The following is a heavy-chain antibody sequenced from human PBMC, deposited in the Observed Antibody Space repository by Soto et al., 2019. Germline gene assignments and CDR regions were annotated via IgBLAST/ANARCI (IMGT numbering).Heavy chain of an antibody. CDR2: IYTSGSP. V-gene: IGHV4-4*07. J-gene: IGHJ5*02. Sequence: PSETLSLTCTVSGGAISSYYWSWIRQPAGKGLEWIGRIYTSGSPNYNPSRKSRVTMSVDTSKNQFSLKLSSVTAADTAVYYWARDVAAAGRGNWFDPWGQGTLVTVSS. CDR1: GGAISSYY. D-gene: IGHD6-13*01. CDR3: ARDVAAAGRGNWFDP.